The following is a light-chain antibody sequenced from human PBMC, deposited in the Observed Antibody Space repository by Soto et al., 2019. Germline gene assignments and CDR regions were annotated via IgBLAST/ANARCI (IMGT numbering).Light chain of an antibody. Sequence: QSALTQPRSVSGSPGQSVTISCTGTSSDVGTYNYVSWYQQHPGKAPKLMIYDVSQRPSGVPDRFSGSKSGNTASLTISGLQAQDESDYYCSSYAGSYTSVFGGGTKVTVL. CDR1: SSDVGTYNY. V-gene: IGLV2-11*01. CDR3: SSYAGSYTSV. J-gene: IGLJ2*01. CDR2: DVS.